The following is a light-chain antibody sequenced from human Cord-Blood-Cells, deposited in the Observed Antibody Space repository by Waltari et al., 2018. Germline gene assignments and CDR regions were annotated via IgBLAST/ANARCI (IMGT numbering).Light chain of an antibody. CDR1: QGISSY. CDR3: QQYYSYPRT. CDR2: AAS. V-gene: IGKV1-8*01. J-gene: IGKJ1*01. Sequence: AIRMTQSPSSFSASTGDRVTMTCRASQGISSYLAWYQQKPGKAPKLLIYAASTLQSGFPSRFSGSVSGTDFTLTISCLQSEDFATYYCQQYYSYPRTFGQGTKVEIK.